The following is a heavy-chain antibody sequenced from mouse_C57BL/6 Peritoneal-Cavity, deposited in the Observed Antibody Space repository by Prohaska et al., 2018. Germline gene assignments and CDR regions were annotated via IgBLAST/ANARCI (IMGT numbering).Heavy chain of an antibody. CDR3: MRYGNYWYFDV. CDR1: GFTFSGFW. J-gene: IGHJ1*03. V-gene: IGHV11-2*01. D-gene: IGHD2-1*01. CDR2: INSDGSAI. Sequence: EVQLLETGGGLVQPGGSRGLSCEGSGFTFSGFWMSCVRQTPGKTLEWIGDINSDGSAINYAQYIKDRFTIFRDNDKSTLYLQMSNVRSEDTATYFCMRYGNYWYFDVWGTGTTVTVSS.